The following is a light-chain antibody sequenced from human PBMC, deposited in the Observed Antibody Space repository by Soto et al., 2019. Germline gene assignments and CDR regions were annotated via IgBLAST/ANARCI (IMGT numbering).Light chain of an antibody. J-gene: IGKJ1*01. CDR2: GAS. V-gene: IGKV3-20*01. Sequence: VMTQSPGTLSLSPGERATLSCRASQSVSSSYLAWYQQKPGQAPRLLIYGASSRATGIPDRFSGSGSGTDFTLTISRLEPEDFAVYYCQQYGSSPQTFGQGTKVDIK. CDR1: QSVSSSY. CDR3: QQYGSSPQT.